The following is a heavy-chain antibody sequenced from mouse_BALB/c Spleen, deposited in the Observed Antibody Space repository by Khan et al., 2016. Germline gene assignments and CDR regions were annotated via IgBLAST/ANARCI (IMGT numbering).Heavy chain of an antibody. J-gene: IGHJ1*01. CDR3: ARKGGYYPWYFDD. V-gene: IGHV3-2*02. CDR2: ISYSGST. Sequence: EVQLQESGPGLVKPSQSLSLTCTVTGYSITSDYAWNWIRQFPGNKLEWMGYISYSGSTSSNPSRKSRISITRDTSKTQSFLQLHSVTTEATATYYGARKGGYYPWYFDDWGAGTTVTVSS. D-gene: IGHD2-3*01. CDR1: GYSITSDYA.